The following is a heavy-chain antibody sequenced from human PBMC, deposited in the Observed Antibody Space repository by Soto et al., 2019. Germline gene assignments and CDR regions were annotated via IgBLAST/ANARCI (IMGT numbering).Heavy chain of an antibody. CDR2: INPSGDST. D-gene: IGHD2-15*01. CDR1: GYTFTSYY. CDR3: ARVYCGDGSCYSIDY. Sequence: QVQLVQFGAEVKKPGASVKVSCKASGYTFTSYYMHWVRQAPGQGLEWMGIINPSGDSTYAQKFQGRVTMTRDTSASTVYMELSSLRSEDTAVYYCARVYCGDGSCYSIDYWGKGTLVTVSS. V-gene: IGHV1-46*03. J-gene: IGHJ4*02.